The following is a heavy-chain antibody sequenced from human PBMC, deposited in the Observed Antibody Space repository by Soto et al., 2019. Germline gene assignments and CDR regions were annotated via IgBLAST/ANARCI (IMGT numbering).Heavy chain of an antibody. CDR1: GYTFTSYG. CDR2: ISAYNGNT. V-gene: IGHV1-18*01. CDR3: ARDRPAEYYDFWSGYPPYGMDV. J-gene: IGHJ6*02. D-gene: IGHD3-3*01. Sequence: ASVKVSCKASGYTFTSYGISWVRQAPGQGLEWMGWISAYNGNTNYAQKLQGRVTMTTDTSTSTAYMELRSLRSDDTAVYYCARDRPAEYYDFWSGYPPYGMDVWGQGTTVTLSS.